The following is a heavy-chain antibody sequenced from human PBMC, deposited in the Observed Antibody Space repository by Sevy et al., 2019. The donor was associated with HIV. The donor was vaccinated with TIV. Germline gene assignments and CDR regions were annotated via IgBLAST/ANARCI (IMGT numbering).Heavy chain of an antibody. J-gene: IGHJ4*02. CDR3: ARDGIRAAGMKDFDY. CDR1: GFTFSSYE. Sequence: GGSLRLSCAASGFTFSSYEMNWVRQAPGKGLEWVSYISSSGSTIYYADSVKGRFTISRDNAKNSLYLQMNSLRAEDTAAYYCARDGIRAAGMKDFDYWGQGTLVTVSS. CDR2: ISSSGSTI. D-gene: IGHD6-13*01. V-gene: IGHV3-48*03.